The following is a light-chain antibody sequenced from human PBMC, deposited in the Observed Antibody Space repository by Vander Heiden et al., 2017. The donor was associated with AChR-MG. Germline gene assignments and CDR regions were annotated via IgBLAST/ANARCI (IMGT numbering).Light chain of an antibody. J-gene: IGKJ3*01. CDR1: QSVSSY. CDR2: DAS. Sequence: EIVLTQSPATLSLSPGERATLSCRASQSVSSYLAWYQQKPGQAPRLLIYDASNRATGIPARFSGSGSGTDFTLTISSRDPEDFAVYYCQQRSNWLVTTFGHGTKVDIK. V-gene: IGKV3-11*01. CDR3: QQRSNWLVTT.